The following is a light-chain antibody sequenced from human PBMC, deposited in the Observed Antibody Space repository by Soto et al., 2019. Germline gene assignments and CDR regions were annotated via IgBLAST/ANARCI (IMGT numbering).Light chain of an antibody. J-gene: IGLJ2*01. CDR3: CSYAGSSTVI. CDR2: EVT. Sequence: QSALTQPASVSGSPGQSITISCTGTSSDVGSYTLVSWYQQHPGKAPKLMISEVTKRPSGVSDRFSGSKSDNTASLTISGLQAEDEADYYCCSYAGSSTVIFGGGTKVTVL. CDR1: SSDVGSYTL. V-gene: IGLV2-23*02.